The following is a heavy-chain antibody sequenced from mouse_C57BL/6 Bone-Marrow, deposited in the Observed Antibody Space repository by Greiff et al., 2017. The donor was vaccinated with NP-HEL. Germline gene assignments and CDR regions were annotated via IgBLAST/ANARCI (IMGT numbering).Heavy chain of an antibody. CDR3: ARGSGYDYGFDY. V-gene: IGHV1-69*01. CDR2: IDPSDSYT. CDR1: GYTFTSYW. D-gene: IGHD2-4*01. J-gene: IGHJ2*01. Sequence: QVQLKQPGAELVMPGASVKLSCKASGYTFTSYWMHWVKQRPGQGLEWIGEIDPSDSYTNYNQKFKGKSTLTVDKSSITAYMQLSSLTSEDSAVYYCARGSGYDYGFDYWGQGTTLTVSS.